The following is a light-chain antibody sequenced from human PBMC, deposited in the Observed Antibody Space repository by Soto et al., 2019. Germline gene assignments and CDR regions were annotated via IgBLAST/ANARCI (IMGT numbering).Light chain of an antibody. Sequence: QSALAQPASVSGSPGQSVTISCSGSANDYVSWYQHHPGKAPKLLLYEVTHRPSGVSHRFSGSKSGNTASLTISGLQPEDEAHYYCSSYATNRDVLFGGGTKVTV. CDR2: EVT. J-gene: IGLJ2*01. CDR1: ANDY. CDR3: SSYATNRDVL. V-gene: IGLV2-14*01.